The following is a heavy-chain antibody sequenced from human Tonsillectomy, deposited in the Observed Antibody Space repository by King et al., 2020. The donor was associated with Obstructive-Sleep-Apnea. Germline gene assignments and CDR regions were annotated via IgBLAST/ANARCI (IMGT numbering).Heavy chain of an antibody. V-gene: IGHV4-59*01. CDR3: ARASGYSNGSYYFDY. CDR2: IYYSGST. D-gene: IGHD5-18*01. Sequence: VQLQESGPGLVKPSETLSLTCTVSGGSISSYYWSWIRQPPGKGLEWIGYIYYSGSTNYNPSLKSRVTISVDTSKNQFSLKLSSVTAADTAVYYCARASGYSNGSYYFDYWGQGTLVTVSS. CDR1: GGSISSYY. J-gene: IGHJ4*02.